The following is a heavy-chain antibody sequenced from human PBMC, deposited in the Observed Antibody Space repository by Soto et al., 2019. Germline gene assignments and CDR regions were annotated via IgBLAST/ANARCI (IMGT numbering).Heavy chain of an antibody. CDR3: ARQNSGWSYYFDY. Sequence: GGSLRRSCAASGFTFSSYAMHWVRQAPGKGLEWVAVISYDGSTQYYPDSLKGRFTISRDNSKNTLYLQMHTLRGGDTAVYYCARQNSGWSYYFDYWGLGTLVTVSS. CDR1: GFTFSSYA. D-gene: IGHD6-19*01. CDR2: ISYDGSTQ. V-gene: IGHV3-30-3*01. J-gene: IGHJ4*02.